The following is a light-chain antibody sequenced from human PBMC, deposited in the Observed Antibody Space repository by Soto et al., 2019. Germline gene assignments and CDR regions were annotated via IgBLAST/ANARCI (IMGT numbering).Light chain of an antibody. CDR1: QSVGSN. CDR2: GAS. V-gene: IGKV3D-15*01. CDR3: QQYNNWPPAYT. Sequence: EIVMTQSPATLSVSPGERATLSCRASQSVGSNLAWFQQKPGQPPRLLMYGASNRAAGISARFSGSGSGTEFTLTISSLQSEDFAVYFCQQYNNWPPAYTFGQGTKLEIK. J-gene: IGKJ2*01.